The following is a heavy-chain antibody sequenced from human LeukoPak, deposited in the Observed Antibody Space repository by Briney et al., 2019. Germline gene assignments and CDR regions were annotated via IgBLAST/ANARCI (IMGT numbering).Heavy chain of an antibody. J-gene: IGHJ4*02. CDR3: AKVNVVVVVAATFFDY. CDR1: GFTFSSYA. V-gene: IGHV3-23*01. Sequence: GRSLRLSCAASGFTFSSYAMSWVRQAPGKGLEWVSAISGSGGSTYYADSVKGRFTISRDNSKNTLYLQMNSLRAEDTAVYYCAKVNVVVVVAATFFDYWGQGTLVTVSS. D-gene: IGHD2-15*01. CDR2: ISGSGGST.